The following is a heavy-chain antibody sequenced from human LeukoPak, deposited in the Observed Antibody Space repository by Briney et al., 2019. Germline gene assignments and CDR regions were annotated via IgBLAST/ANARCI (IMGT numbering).Heavy chain of an antibody. CDR3: ARDNGYCSSISCYILDY. CDR1: GFTFSSYG. CDR2: ISYDGSNK. Sequence: GGSLRLSCAASGFTFSSYGMHWVRQAPGKGLEWVAVISYDGSNKYYADSVKGRFTISRDNAKNSLYLQMNSLRAEDTAVYYCARDNGYCSSISCYILDYWGQGTLVTVSS. J-gene: IGHJ4*02. D-gene: IGHD2-2*02. V-gene: IGHV3-30*03.